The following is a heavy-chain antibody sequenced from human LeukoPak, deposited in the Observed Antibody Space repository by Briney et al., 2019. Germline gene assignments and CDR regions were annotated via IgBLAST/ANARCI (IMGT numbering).Heavy chain of an antibody. CDR3: AKTGTPWYYFDY. CDR2: ISSSGGGT. Sequence: GGSLRLSCAASGFTFSSYAMSWVRQAPGMGLEWVSAISSSGGGTYYADSVKGRFTISRDNSKNTLYLQMNSLRAEDTAVYYCAKTGTPWYYFDYWGQGTLVTVSS. CDR1: GFTFSSYA. V-gene: IGHV3-23*01. J-gene: IGHJ4*02. D-gene: IGHD6-13*01.